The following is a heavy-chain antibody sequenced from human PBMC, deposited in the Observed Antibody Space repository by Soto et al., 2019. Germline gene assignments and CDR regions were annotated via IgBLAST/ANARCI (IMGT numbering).Heavy chain of an antibody. V-gene: IGHV5-51*01. Sequence: GESLKISCKGSGYSFNNYWIAWVRQMPGKGLEWMGIIFPGDSDTVYSPSFQGQVTISVDKSISTAYLQWSSLKASDTAMYYCARAGSYYDSSGYYYRDAFDIWGQGTMVTVSS. CDR1: GYSFNNYW. CDR2: IFPGDSDT. J-gene: IGHJ3*02. CDR3: ARAGSYYDSSGYYYRDAFDI. D-gene: IGHD3-22*01.